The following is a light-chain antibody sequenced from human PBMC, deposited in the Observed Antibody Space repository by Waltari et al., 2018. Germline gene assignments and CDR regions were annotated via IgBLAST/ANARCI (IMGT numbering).Light chain of an antibody. Sequence: DIQMTQSPSTLSASVGDRVAIPCRASQSISNWLAWYQQKPGKAPKLLIYDASNLKGGVPSRFSGSGSGIEFTLTISSLQPDDFATYYCQQYENYSWTFGQGTKVELK. CDR3: QQYENYSWT. V-gene: IGKV1-5*01. CDR2: DAS. J-gene: IGKJ1*01. CDR1: QSISNW.